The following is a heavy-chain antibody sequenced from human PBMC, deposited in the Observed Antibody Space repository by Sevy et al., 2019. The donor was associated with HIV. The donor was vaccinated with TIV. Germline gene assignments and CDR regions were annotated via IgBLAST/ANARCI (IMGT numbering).Heavy chain of an antibody. D-gene: IGHD6-13*01. CDR3: AKGEVHSSSWYYFDY. J-gene: IGHJ4*02. CDR1: GFTFSSYG. V-gene: IGHV3-30*18. Sequence: GGSLRLSCAASGFTFSSYGMHWVRQAPGKGLEWVAVISYDGSNKYYADSVKGRFTISRDNSKNTLYLQMNSLRAEDTAVYYCAKGEVHSSSWYYFDYWGQGTLVTVSS. CDR2: ISYDGSNK.